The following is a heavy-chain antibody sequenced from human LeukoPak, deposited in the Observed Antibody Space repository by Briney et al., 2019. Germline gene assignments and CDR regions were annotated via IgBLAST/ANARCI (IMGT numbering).Heavy chain of an antibody. D-gene: IGHD5-24*01. J-gene: IGHJ4*02. CDR2: ISYDGSNK. CDR1: GFTFSNYA. V-gene: IGHV3-30*04. Sequence: PGGSLRLSCAASGFTFSNYAMNWVRRVPGKELEWVAVISYDGSNKYYADSVKGRFTISRDNSKNTLYLQMNSLRAEDTAVYYCARDRWGDGYNLVYWGQGTLVTVSS. CDR3: ARDRWGDGYNLVY.